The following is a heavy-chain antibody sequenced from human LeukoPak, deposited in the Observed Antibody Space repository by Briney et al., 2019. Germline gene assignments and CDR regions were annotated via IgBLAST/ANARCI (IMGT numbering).Heavy chain of an antibody. CDR3: ARAPQLLYRRDAFDI. CDR2: ISSNGGST. CDR1: GFTFSSYA. D-gene: IGHD2-2*02. Sequence: GGSLRLSCAASGFTFSSYAMHWVRQAPGKGLEYVSAISSNGGSTYYANSVKGRFTISRDNSKNTLYLQMGSLRAEDMAVYYCARAPQLLYRRDAFDIWGRGTMVTVSS. J-gene: IGHJ3*02. V-gene: IGHV3-64*01.